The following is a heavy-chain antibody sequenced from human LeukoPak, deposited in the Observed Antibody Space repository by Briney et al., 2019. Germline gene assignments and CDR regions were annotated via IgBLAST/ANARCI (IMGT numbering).Heavy chain of an antibody. J-gene: IGHJ2*01. CDR1: GYTLTTYY. CDR2: INPSGGST. D-gene: IGHD2-2*01. CDR3: ARGGMPAASPEWFFHL. Sequence: ASVKVSCKASGYTLTTYYMHWVRHAPGQGLEWMGIINPSGGSTRYAQKFQGRVTMTRDTSTSTVYMELSSLISEDTAVYYCARGGMPAASPEWFFHLWGRGTLVTVSS. V-gene: IGHV1-46*01.